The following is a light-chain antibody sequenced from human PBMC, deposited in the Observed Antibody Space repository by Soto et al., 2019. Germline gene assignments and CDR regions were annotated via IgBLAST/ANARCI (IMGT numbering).Light chain of an antibody. CDR3: QQRSNWPPVT. CDR2: DAS. Sequence: IVLTQSPGTLSLSPGERTTLSCRASQSISRYLAWYQQKPGQGPRLLIYDASNRATGIPARFSGSGSGTDFTLTISSLEPEDFGVYYCQQRSNWPPVTFGGGTKV. J-gene: IGKJ4*01. CDR1: QSISRY. V-gene: IGKV3-11*01.